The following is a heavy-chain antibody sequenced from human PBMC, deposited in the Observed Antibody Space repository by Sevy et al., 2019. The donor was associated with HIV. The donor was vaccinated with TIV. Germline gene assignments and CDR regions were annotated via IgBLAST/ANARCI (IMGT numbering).Heavy chain of an antibody. CDR1: GFTFSSYA. D-gene: IGHD1-20*01. V-gene: IGHV3-23*01. J-gene: IGHJ4*02. Sequence: GGSLRLSCAASGFTFSSYAMSWVRQAPGKGLEWVSAISGSGGSTYYADSVKARFTISRDNSKNTLYLQMNSLRAEDTAVYYCAKSVEYNWNDSGYFDYWGQGTLVTVSS. CDR3: AKSVEYNWNDSGYFDY. CDR2: ISGSGGST.